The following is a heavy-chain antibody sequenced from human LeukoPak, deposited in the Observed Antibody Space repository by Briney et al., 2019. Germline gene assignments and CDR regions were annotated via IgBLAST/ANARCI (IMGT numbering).Heavy chain of an antibody. J-gene: IGHJ3*02. CDR2: IYPGDSDT. D-gene: IGHD4-17*01. V-gene: IGHV5-51*01. CDR1: GYRFTSYW. Sequence: GESLEISCKGSGYRFTSYWIGWVRQMPGKGLEWMGIIYPGDSDTRYSPSFQGQVTIAPDKSITTASLQSSSLQASDTAMYYCARRGDSGTSTVTTDDAFDIWGQGTMVTVSS. CDR3: ARRGDSGTSTVTTDDAFDI.